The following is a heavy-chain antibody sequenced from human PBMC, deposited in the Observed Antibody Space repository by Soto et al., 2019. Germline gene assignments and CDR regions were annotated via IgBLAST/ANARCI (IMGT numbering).Heavy chain of an antibody. V-gene: IGHV3-30*18. CDR3: AQDIGIDSYGSGSYSNWFDP. CDR2: ISYDGSNK. CDR1: GFTFSSYG. D-gene: IGHD3-10*01. J-gene: IGHJ5*02. Sequence: PGGSLRLSCAASGFTFSSYGMHWVRQAPGKGLEWVAVISYDGSNKYYADSVKGRFTISRDNSKNTLYLQMNSLRAEDTAVYYCAQDIGIDSYGSGSYSNWFDPWGQGTLVTVSS.